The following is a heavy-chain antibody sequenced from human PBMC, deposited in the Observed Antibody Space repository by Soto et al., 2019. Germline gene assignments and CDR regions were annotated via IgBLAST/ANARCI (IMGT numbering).Heavy chain of an antibody. CDR3: AHRYGGNFYRWYFDF. V-gene: IGHV2-5*01. D-gene: IGHD4-17*01. CDR2: ISWKDDK. Sequence: QITLEESGPTLVKPTQTLTLTCTFSGFSLSTSGAGVGWSRQPAGKALEWLALISWKDDKRYNPGMKSRLSITNDTSKCQVVLTMTNVDPVDTATYFCAHRYGGNFYRWYFDFWGQGTLVTVSS. J-gene: IGHJ4*02. CDR1: GFSLSTSGAG.